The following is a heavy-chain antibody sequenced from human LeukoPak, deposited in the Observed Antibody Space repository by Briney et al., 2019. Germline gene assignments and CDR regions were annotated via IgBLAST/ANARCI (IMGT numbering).Heavy chain of an antibody. D-gene: IGHD5-18*01. CDR3: ARGNSYGRTYYFDY. V-gene: IGHV4-59*01. Sequence: SETLSLTCTVSGGSISSYYWSWIRQPPGKGLEWFGYIYYSGSTNYNPSLKSRVTISVGTSKTQFSLKLSSVTAADTAVYYCARGNSYGRTYYFDYWGQGTLVTVSS. J-gene: IGHJ4*02. CDR2: IYYSGST. CDR1: GGSISSYY.